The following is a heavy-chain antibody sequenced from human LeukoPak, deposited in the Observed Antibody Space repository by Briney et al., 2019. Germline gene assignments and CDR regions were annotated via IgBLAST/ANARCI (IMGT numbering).Heavy chain of an antibody. D-gene: IGHD2-2*02. CDR2: IHHSGST. CDR3: ASNKYPVQAFDV. CDR1: GWSFNDYY. V-gene: IGHV4-34*01. J-gene: IGHJ3*01. Sequence: SETLSLTCAVCGWSFNDYYWSWIRQSPGTGLEWIGEIHHSGSTNYNSSLESRVTMSIDTSNNQFSLKLTSVTAADTAVYYCASNKYPVQAFDVWGQGTMVTVSS.